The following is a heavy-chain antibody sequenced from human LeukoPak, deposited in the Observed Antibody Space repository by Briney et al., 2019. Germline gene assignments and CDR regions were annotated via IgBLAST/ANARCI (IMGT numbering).Heavy chain of an antibody. CDR2: IKRGGSEK. CDR3: ARGAKWAYYFDY. Sequence: GGSLRLSCAVSGFDFSQHWMTWVRQAPGKGLEWVADIKRGGSEKNYVDSVKGRFTISRDDTKNSLYLQMTSLRAEDTAIYYCARGAKWAYYFDYWGQGTLVTVSS. D-gene: IGHD1-26*01. V-gene: IGHV3-7*01. CDR1: GFDFSQHW. J-gene: IGHJ4*02.